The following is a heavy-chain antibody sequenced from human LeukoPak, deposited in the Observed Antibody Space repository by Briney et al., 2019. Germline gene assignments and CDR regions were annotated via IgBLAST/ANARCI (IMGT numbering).Heavy chain of an antibody. V-gene: IGHV3-30-3*01. Sequence: GGSLRLSCAASGFTFSTYAMHWVRQAPGKGLEWVAVISYAGSNKYYADSVKGRFTISRDNSKNTLYLQMNSLRPEDTAVYYCARTAESGGFYYYGLDVWGQGTTVTVSS. D-gene: IGHD3-16*01. J-gene: IGHJ6*02. CDR2: ISYAGSNK. CDR3: ARTAESGGFYYYGLDV. CDR1: GFTFSTYA.